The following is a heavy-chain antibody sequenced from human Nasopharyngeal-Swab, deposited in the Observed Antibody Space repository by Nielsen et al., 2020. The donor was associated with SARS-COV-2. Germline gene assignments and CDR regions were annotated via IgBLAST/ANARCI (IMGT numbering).Heavy chain of an antibody. V-gene: IGHV3-33*01. D-gene: IGHD2-2*01. CDR2: IWYDGSNK. CDR3: ARDHCSSTSCYLPGHYFDY. CDR1: GFTFSSYG. J-gene: IGHJ4*02. Sequence: GGSLRLSCAASGFTFSSYGMHWVRQAPGKGLEWVAVIWYDGSNKYHADSVKGRFTISRDNSKNTLYLQMNSLRAEDTAVYYCARDHCSSTSCYLPGHYFDYWGQGTLVTVSS.